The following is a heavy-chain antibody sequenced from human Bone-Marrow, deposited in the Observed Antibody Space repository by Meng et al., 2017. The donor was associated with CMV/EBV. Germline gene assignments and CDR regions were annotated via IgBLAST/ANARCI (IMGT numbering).Heavy chain of an antibody. Sequence: ASVKVSCKASGYTFSTYGISWVRQAPGQGLEWMGWISAYNGHTEYVQKFQGRVTMTTDTSTSTAYMEVRSLRSDGTAGYYGERGGITLITWALDHWGQGTLATVSS. CDR1: GYTFSTYG. CDR3: ERGGITLITWALDH. D-gene: IGHD3-16*01. J-gene: IGHJ4*02. CDR2: ISAYNGHT. V-gene: IGHV1-18*01.